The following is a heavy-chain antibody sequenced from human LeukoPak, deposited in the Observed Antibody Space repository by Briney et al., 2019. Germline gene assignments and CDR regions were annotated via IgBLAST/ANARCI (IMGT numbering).Heavy chain of an antibody. CDR1: GDSISTYY. J-gene: IGHJ4*02. CDR2: IYYRVTS. D-gene: IGHD3-10*01. Sequence: SETLSLTCTVSGDSISTYYRSWIRQPPGKGLEWIGYIYYRVTSDYNPSLKSRVTMSVDMSTRQISLKLSSVTAADTAVYYCARAVGGDGSGSLWGPGTLVTVSS. CDR3: ARAVGGDGSGSL. V-gene: IGHV4-59*01.